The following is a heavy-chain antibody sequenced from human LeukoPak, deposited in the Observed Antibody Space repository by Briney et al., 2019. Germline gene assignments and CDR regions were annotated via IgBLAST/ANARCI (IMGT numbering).Heavy chain of an antibody. V-gene: IGHV1-18*01. CDR2: ISAYNGNT. J-gene: IGHJ4*02. CDR1: GYTFTSYG. Sequence: GASVKVSCKASGYTFTSYGISWVRQAPGQGLEWMGWISAYNGNTNYAQKLQGRVTMTTDTSTRTAYMELRSLRSDDTAVYYCARDDYDILTGAPDYWGQGTLVTVSS. D-gene: IGHD3-9*01. CDR3: ARDDYDILTGAPDY.